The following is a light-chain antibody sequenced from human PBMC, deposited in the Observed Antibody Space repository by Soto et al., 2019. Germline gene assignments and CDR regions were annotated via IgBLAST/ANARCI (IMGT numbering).Light chain of an antibody. CDR3: QQSFSTLVT. V-gene: IGKV1-39*01. CDR1: QSISSW. CDR2: DAS. J-gene: IGKJ5*01. Sequence: PSTLSASVGDRVTITCRASQSISSWLAWYQQKPGKAPKLLIYDASSLQSGVPSRFSGSGSGTHFTLTISSLQLEDFATYYCQQSFSTLVTFGQGTRLEIK.